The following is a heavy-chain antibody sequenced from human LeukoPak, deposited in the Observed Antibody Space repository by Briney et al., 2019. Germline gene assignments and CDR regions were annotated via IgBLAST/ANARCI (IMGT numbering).Heavy chain of an antibody. CDR1: GFTFSSYS. CDR2: ISSSSSTI. Sequence: PGGSLRLSYAASGFTFSSYSMNWVRQAPGKGLEWVSYISSSSSTIYYADSVKGRFTISRDNAKNSLYLQMNSLRAEDTAVYYCAGPQFPDWFDPWGQGTLVTVSS. J-gene: IGHJ5*02. D-gene: IGHD5-24*01. CDR3: AGPQFPDWFDP. V-gene: IGHV3-48*01.